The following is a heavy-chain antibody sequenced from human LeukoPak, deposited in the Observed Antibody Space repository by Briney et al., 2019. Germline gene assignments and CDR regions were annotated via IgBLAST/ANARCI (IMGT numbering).Heavy chain of an antibody. CDR3: ARGFGDWGLSWFDP. Sequence: KPSETLSLTCTVSGGSVSSGSYYWSWIRQPPGKGLEWIVYIYNSGSAKYNPSLKSRVTISVDTSKNQFSLKLTSVTAADTAVYYCARGFGDWGLSWFDPWGQGTLVTVSS. CDR2: IYNSGSA. CDR1: GGSVSSGSYY. J-gene: IGHJ5*02. V-gene: IGHV4-61*01. D-gene: IGHD3-10*01.